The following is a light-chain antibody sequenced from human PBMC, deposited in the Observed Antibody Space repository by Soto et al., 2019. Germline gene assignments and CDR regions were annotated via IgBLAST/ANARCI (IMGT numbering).Light chain of an antibody. CDR2: DVS. J-gene: IGLJ2*01. CDR1: SSDGGGYNY. Sequence: QSALTQPASVSGSPGQSITISCTGTSSDGGGYNYVSWYQQHPGKAPKIMIYDVSNRPSGVSNRFSGSKSGNTASLTISGLQAEDEADYYCSSYTSSSTLVVFGGGTKVTVL. CDR3: SSYTSSSTLVV. V-gene: IGLV2-14*01.